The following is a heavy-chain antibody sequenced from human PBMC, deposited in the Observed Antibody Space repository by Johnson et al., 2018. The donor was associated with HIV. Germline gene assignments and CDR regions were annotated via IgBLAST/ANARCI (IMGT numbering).Heavy chain of an antibody. CDR1: GFTFSSYA. Sequence: VQLLESGGGVVQPGRSLRLSCAASGFTFSSYAMSWVRQAPGKGLEWVSAISGSGGSTYYADSVKGRFTISRDNSKNTLYLQMNSLRAEDTAVYYCARAYSSSWYRDDAFDIWGQGTMVTVSS. CDR3: ARAYSSSWYRDDAFDI. CDR2: ISGSGGST. V-gene: IGHV3-23*01. J-gene: IGHJ3*02. D-gene: IGHD6-13*01.